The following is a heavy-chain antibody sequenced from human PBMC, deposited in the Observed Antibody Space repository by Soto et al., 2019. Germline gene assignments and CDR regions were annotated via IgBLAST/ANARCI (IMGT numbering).Heavy chain of an antibody. J-gene: IGHJ4*02. D-gene: IGHD2-21*02. Sequence: QVQLVQSGAEVKKPGASVKVSCKASGYTFTSYGLSWVRQAPGQGLEWMGWISAYNGDRVYAQELQGRVIMTTDTPTSTAYMELRSLRSDDTAMYYCARGYGGNSPDYWGQGTLVTVSS. CDR3: ARGYGGNSPDY. CDR1: GYTFTSYG. CDR2: ISAYNGDR. V-gene: IGHV1-18*01.